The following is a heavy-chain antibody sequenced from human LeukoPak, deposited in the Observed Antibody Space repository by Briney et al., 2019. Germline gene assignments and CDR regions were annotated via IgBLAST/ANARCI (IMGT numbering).Heavy chain of an antibody. J-gene: IGHJ4*02. CDR3: ARDVPGQLGGVDY. CDR2: INSEGSRT. CDR1: GFTFSTYW. D-gene: IGHD6-6*01. V-gene: IGHV3-74*01. Sequence: GGSLRLSCAASGFTFSTYWMYWVRQAPGKGLVWVSRINSEGSRTSYADSVKGRVTISRDNAKNTLYLQMNSLRAEDTAVYYCARDVPGQLGGVDYWGQGTLVTVSS.